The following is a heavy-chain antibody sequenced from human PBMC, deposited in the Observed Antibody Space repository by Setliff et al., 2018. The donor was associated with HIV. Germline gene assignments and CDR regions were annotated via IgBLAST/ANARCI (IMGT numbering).Heavy chain of an antibody. CDR3: ARGVNFDY. Sequence: PSETLSLTCTVSGGSISSSSYYWGWIRQPPGKGLEWIGSIFYTGSTYYNPSLKSRVTISVDTSRNQFSLKLTSVTAADTAIYYCARGVNFDYWGQGTLVTVSS. J-gene: IGHJ4*02. CDR2: IFYTGST. CDR1: GGSISSSSYY. D-gene: IGHD3-3*01. V-gene: IGHV4-39*07.